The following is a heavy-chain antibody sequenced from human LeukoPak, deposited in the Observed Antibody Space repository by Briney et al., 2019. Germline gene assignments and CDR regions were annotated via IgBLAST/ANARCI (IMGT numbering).Heavy chain of an antibody. J-gene: IGHJ4*02. CDR3: ATVGGYGSHFDY. V-gene: IGHV3-53*01. CDR1: GFTVSSKY. CDR2: IYSGDSP. Sequence: GGSLRLSCAASGFTVSSKYLSWVRKAPGKGLECVSIIYSGDSPYHADSVKGRFTVSRDNSKNTLFLQMNSLRAEDTAVYYCATVGGYGSHFDYWGQGTLVTVSS. D-gene: IGHD5-12*01.